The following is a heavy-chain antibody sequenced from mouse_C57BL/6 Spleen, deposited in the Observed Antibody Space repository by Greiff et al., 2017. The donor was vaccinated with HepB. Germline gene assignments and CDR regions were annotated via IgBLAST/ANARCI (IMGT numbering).Heavy chain of an antibody. V-gene: IGHV1-81*01. CDR1: GYTFTSYG. Sequence: VKVVESGAELARPGASVKLSCKASGYTFTSYGISWVKQRTGQGLEWIGEIYPRSGNTYYNEKFKGKATLTADKSSSTAYMELRSLTSEDSAVYFCARWYDYDGGMDYWGQGTSVTVSS. CDR3: ARWYDYDGGMDY. CDR2: IYPRSGNT. J-gene: IGHJ4*01. D-gene: IGHD2-4*01.